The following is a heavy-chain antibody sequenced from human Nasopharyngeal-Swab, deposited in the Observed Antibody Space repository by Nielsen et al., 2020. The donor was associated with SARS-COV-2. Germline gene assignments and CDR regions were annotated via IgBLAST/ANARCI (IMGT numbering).Heavy chain of an antibody. Sequence: ALVKVSCKASGYTFTSYGISWVRQAPGQGLEWMGWTSAYNGNTNYAQKLQGRVTMTTDTSTSTAYMELRSLRSDDTAVYYCARVTPTLYDSSGYLFDYWGQGTLVTVSS. J-gene: IGHJ4*02. CDR3: ARVTPTLYDSSGYLFDY. CDR1: GYTFTSYG. V-gene: IGHV1-18*01. D-gene: IGHD3-22*01. CDR2: TSAYNGNT.